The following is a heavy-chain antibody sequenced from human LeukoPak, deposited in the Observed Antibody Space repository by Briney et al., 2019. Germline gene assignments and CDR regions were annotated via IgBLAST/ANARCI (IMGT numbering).Heavy chain of an antibody. Sequence: PGRSLRLSCAASGFTFSSYAMSWVRQAPGKGLEWVSAISGSGGSTYYADSVKGRFTISRDNSKNTLYLQMNSLRAEDTAVYYCAKDWRVRGVRPSFYMDVWGKGTTVTVSS. CDR3: AKDWRVRGVRPSFYMDV. J-gene: IGHJ6*03. D-gene: IGHD3-10*01. CDR1: GFTFSSYA. V-gene: IGHV3-23*01. CDR2: ISGSGGST.